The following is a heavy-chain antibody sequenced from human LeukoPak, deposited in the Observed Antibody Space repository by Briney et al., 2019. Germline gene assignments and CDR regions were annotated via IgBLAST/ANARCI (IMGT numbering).Heavy chain of an antibody. J-gene: IGHJ5*02. CDR3: ARGAAGTRWLDP. CDR2: INPSAGST. Sequence: ASVKVSCKASGYTFASFYMHWVRQAPGQGLEWMGLINPSAGSTTYAQKFQGRVTVTRDMSTSTVYMELSSQRSEDTAVYYCARGAAGTRWLDPWGQGTLVTVSS. V-gene: IGHV1-46*01. D-gene: IGHD6-13*01. CDR1: GYTFASFY.